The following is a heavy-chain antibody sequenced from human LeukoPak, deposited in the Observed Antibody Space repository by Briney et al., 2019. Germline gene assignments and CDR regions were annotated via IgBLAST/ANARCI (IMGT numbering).Heavy chain of an antibody. D-gene: IGHD6-13*01. CDR2: ISYDGSNK. J-gene: IGHJ4*01. CDR3: ARDSPTASAGLDY. V-gene: IGHV3-30-3*01. Sequence: GRSLRLSCAASGFTFSSYAMYWVRQAPGKGLEWVAVISYDGSNKDYADSVKGRFTISRDNSKNTLFLQMNSLRAEDTAVYYCARDSPTASAGLDYWGQGTLVTVSS. CDR1: GFTFSSYA.